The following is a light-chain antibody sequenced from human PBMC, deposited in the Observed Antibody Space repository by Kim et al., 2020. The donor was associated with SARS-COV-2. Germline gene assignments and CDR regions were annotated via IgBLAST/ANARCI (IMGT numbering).Light chain of an antibody. CDR3: QQSYSTPGYT. J-gene: IGKJ2*01. V-gene: IGKV1-39*01. Sequence: ASVGDRVTITCRASKSISSYLNWYQQKPGKAPKLLIYAASSLQSGVPSRFSGSGSGTDFSLTISSLQPADFATYYCQQSYSTPGYTFGQGTKLEI. CDR2: AAS. CDR1: KSISSY.